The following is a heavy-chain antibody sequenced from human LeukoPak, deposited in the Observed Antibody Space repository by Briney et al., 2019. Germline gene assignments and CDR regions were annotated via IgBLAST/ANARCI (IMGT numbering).Heavy chain of an antibody. J-gene: IGHJ4*02. CDR1: GGSISSSSYY. CDR3: ARGFFSIAAAGTFDY. Sequence: PSETLSLTCTVSGGSISSSSYYWGWIRQPPGKGLEWIGSIYYSGSTYYNPSLKSRVTISVDTSKNQFSLKLSSVTAADTAVYYCARGFFSIAAAGTFDYWGQGTLVTVSS. CDR2: IYYSGST. D-gene: IGHD6-13*01. V-gene: IGHV4-39*07.